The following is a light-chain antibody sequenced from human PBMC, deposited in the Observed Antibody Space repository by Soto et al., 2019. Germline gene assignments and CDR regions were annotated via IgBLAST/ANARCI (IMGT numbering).Light chain of an antibody. V-gene: IGLV1-44*01. CDR3: AAWDDSLSGYV. CDR2: SND. CDR1: SSNIGSYT. J-gene: IGLJ1*01. Sequence: QSVLTQPPSASGTPGQRVTVSCSGSSSNIGSYTVNWYQKLPGTAPKLLIYSNDERPSGVPDRFSGSKFGTSASLAISGLQSEDEADYYCAAWDDSLSGYVFGSGTKPTVL.